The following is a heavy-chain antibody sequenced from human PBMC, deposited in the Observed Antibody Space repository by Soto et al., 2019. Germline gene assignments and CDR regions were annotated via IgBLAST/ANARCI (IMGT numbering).Heavy chain of an antibody. CDR1: GGSISSGGYY. CDR2: IYYSGST. V-gene: IGHV4-31*03. J-gene: IGHJ5*02. Sequence: LSLTCTVSGGSISSGGYYWSWIRQHPGKGLEWIGYIYYSGSTYYNPSLKSRVTISVDTSKNQFSLKLSSVTAADTAVYYCARCSGGSCYWFDPWGQGTLVTVSS. CDR3: ARCSGGSCYWFDP. D-gene: IGHD2-15*01.